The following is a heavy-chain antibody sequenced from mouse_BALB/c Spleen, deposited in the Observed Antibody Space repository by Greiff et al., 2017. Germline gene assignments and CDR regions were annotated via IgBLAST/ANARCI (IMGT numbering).Heavy chain of an antibody. CDR3: ARGTYYGSSYGYFDV. V-gene: IGHV7-3*02. Sequence: EVQGVESGGGLVQPGGSLRLSCATSGFTFTDYYMSWVRQPPGKALEWLGFIRNKANGYTTEYSASVKGRFTISRDNSQSILYLQMNTLRAEDSATYYCARGTYYGSSYGYFDVWGAGTTVTVSS. D-gene: IGHD1-1*01. CDR2: IRNKANGYTT. CDR1: GFTFTDYY. J-gene: IGHJ1*01.